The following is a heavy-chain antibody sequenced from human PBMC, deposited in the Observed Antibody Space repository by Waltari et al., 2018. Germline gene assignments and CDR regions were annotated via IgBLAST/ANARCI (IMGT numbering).Heavy chain of an antibody. Sequence: QLQLQESGPGLVKPSETLSLTCTVSGGSISSSSYYWGWIRQPPGKGLEWIGSIYYSGSTYHNPSLKSRVTISVDTSKNQFSLKLSSVTAADTAVYYCARQSITMIVGEGFDYWGQGTLVTVSS. V-gene: IGHV4-39*01. CDR3: ARQSITMIVGEGFDY. CDR2: IYYSGST. CDR1: GGSISSSSYY. D-gene: IGHD3-22*01. J-gene: IGHJ4*02.